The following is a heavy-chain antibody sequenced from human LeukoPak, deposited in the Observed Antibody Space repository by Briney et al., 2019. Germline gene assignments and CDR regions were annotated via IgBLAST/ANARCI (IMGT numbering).Heavy chain of an antibody. CDR3: ARGRDYDSSGYYFRPFFDY. D-gene: IGHD3-22*01. CDR2: FDPEDGET. V-gene: IGHV1-24*01. J-gene: IGHJ4*02. CDR1: GYTLTELS. Sequence: GASVKVSCKVSGYTLTELSMHWVRQAPGKGLEWMGGFDPEDGETIYAQKFQGRVTITADESTSTAYMELSSLRSEDTAVYYCARGRDYDSSGYYFRPFFDYWGQGTLVTVSS.